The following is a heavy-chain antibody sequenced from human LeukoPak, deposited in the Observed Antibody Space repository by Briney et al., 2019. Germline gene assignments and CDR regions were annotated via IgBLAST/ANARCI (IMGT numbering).Heavy chain of an antibody. D-gene: IGHD2-2*01. CDR2: ISANGGST. J-gene: IGHJ5*02. CDR3: AKSSVVVVPAALSP. V-gene: IGHV3-23*01. Sequence: GGSLRLSCAASGFTFSSYAMSWVRQAPGKGLEWVSGISANGGSTFYADSVKGRFTMSRDTSNNRLYLQMNSLRAEDTAVYYCAKSSVVVVPAALSPWGQGTLVTVSS. CDR1: GFTFSSYA.